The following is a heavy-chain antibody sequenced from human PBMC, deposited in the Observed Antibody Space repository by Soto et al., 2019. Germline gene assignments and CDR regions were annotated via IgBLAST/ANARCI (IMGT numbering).Heavy chain of an antibody. Sequence: SETLSLTCTVSGGSISSYYWSWIRQPPGKGLEWIGYIYYSGSTNYNPSLKSRVTISVDTSKNQFSLKLSSVTAADTAVYYCAREARGYDFWSGYYGRPDAFDIWGQGTMVTVSS. CDR1: GGSISSYY. CDR2: IYYSGST. CDR3: AREARGYDFWSGYYGRPDAFDI. V-gene: IGHV4-59*01. J-gene: IGHJ3*02. D-gene: IGHD3-3*01.